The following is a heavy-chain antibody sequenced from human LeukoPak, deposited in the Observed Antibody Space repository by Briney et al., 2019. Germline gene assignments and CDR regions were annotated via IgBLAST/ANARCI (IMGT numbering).Heavy chain of an antibody. D-gene: IGHD1-14*01. CDR2: IKKDGGEE. CDR1: GFTLNSYL. V-gene: IGHV3-7*01. J-gene: IGHJ3*01. CDR3: ARSNPNRNALDL. Sequence: GGSLRLSCAASGFTLNSYLMSWVRQAPGRGLEWVATIKKDGGEESYLDSVKGRFTVSRDNTKNSLFLQMNSLRGEDTAVYYCARSNPNRNALDLWGQGTMATISS.